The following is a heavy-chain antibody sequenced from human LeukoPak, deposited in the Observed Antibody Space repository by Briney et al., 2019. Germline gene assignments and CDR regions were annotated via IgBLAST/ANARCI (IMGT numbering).Heavy chain of an antibody. CDR2: ISGSRSTI. CDR1: GFTFSSYS. V-gene: IGHV3-48*01. CDR3: ARALLQWPANWFDP. D-gene: IGHD3-3*01. J-gene: IGHJ5*02. Sequence: GGSLRLSCAASGFTFSSYSMNWVRQAPGKGLEWVSYISGSRSTIYYADSVKGRFTISRDNAKNSLYLQMNSLRAEDTAVYYRARALLQWPANWFDPWGQGTLVTVSS.